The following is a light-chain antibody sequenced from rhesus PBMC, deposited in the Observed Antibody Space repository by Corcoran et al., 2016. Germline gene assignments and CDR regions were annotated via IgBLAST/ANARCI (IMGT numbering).Light chain of an antibody. CDR3: YQHSSGYS. CDR2: GAS. V-gene: IGKV3-10*01. Sequence: QVILTQSPATLSLSPGERATLSCRASQSVSNYLAWYQQKPGQAPRLLIYGASSRATGIPDGFSGRGSGTDFTLTISSLEPEDGGADHCYQHSSGYSFGQGTKVEIK. CDR1: QSVSNY. J-gene: IGKJ2*01.